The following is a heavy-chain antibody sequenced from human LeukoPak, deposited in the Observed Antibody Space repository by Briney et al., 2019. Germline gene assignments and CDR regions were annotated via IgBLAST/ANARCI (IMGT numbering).Heavy chain of an antibody. CDR1: GFTFSSYN. J-gene: IGHJ5*02. CDR2: ISGSSSYI. CDR3: ARDLGYPNWFDP. D-gene: IGHD5-18*01. V-gene: IGHV3-21*01. Sequence: GGSLRLSCAASGFTFSSYNMNWVRQAPGKGLEWVSSISGSSSYIYYADSVKGRFTISRDNAKNSLYLQMNSLRAEDTAVYYCARDLGYPNWFDPWGQGTLVTVSS.